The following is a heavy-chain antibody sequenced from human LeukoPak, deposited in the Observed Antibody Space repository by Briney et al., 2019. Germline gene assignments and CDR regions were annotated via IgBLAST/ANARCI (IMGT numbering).Heavy chain of an antibody. Sequence: GGSLRLSCAASGFTFSSYSMNWVRQAPGKGLEWVSYISSSSSTIYYADSVKGRFTISRDNSKNTLYLQMNSLRAEDTAVYYCASQLLVEMATIQAHWYFDLWGRGTLVTVSS. CDR3: ASQLLVEMATIQAHWYFDL. CDR2: ISSSSSTI. CDR1: GFTFSSYS. J-gene: IGHJ2*01. D-gene: IGHD5-24*01. V-gene: IGHV3-48*01.